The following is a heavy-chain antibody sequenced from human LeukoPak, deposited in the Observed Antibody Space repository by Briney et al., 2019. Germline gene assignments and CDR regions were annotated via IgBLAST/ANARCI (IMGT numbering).Heavy chain of an antibody. CDR1: GFTFSTYA. Sequence: PGGSLRLSCAASGFTFSTYAMHWVRQAPGKGLEWVALISYDGTNKYYADSVKGRFTISRDNSKNTLFLQMNRLRAEDTAVYYCARDSGPLGVAAAGFGYWGQGTLVTVSS. CDR3: ARDSGPLGVAAAGFGY. V-gene: IGHV3-30*01. D-gene: IGHD6-13*01. J-gene: IGHJ4*02. CDR2: ISYDGTNK.